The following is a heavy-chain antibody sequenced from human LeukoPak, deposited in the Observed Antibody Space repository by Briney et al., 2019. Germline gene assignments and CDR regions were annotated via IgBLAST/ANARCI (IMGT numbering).Heavy chain of an antibody. D-gene: IGHD3-22*01. CDR3: AMDYYDSSGYYLVNY. V-gene: IGHV4-39*07. CDR1: GGSISTSNYY. CDR2: IFYSGST. Sequence: PSETLSLTCTVSGGSISTSNYYWGWIRQPPGKGLEWIGNIFYSGSTHYSPSLKSRVTISLDTSRNQFSLKLTSVTAADTAVYYCAMDYYDSSGYYLVNYWGQGTLVTVSS. J-gene: IGHJ4*02.